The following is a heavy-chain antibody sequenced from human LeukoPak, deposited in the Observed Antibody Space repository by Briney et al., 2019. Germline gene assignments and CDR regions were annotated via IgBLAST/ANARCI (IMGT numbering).Heavy chain of an antibody. CDR2: ISGSGGST. D-gene: IGHD3-9*01. J-gene: IGHJ4*02. Sequence: GGSLRLSCAASGFTFSSYGMHWVRQAPGKGLEWVSAISGSGGSTYYADSVKGRFTISRDNSKNTLYLQMNSLRAEDTAVYYCARASTSLVRYFDWDSDYYFDYWGQGTLVTVSS. CDR3: ARASTSLVRYFDWDSDYYFDY. V-gene: IGHV3-23*01. CDR1: GFTFSSYG.